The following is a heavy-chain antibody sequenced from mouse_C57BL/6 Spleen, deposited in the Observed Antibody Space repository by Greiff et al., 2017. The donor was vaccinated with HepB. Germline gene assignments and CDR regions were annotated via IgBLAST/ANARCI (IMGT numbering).Heavy chain of an antibody. Sequence: EVKLMESGGGLVKPGGSLKLSCAASGFTFSDYGMHWVRQAPEKGLEWVAYISSGSSTIYYADTVKGRFTISRDNAKNTLFLQMTSLRSEDTAMYYSARAYYSNYGGWFAYWGQGTLVTVSA. V-gene: IGHV5-17*01. CDR1: GFTFSDYG. CDR3: ARAYYSNYGGWFAY. J-gene: IGHJ3*01. CDR2: ISSGSSTI. D-gene: IGHD2-5*01.